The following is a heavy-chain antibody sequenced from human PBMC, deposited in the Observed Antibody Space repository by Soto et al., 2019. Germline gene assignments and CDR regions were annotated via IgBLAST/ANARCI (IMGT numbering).Heavy chain of an antibody. V-gene: IGHV4-34*01. CDR1: GGSFSGYY. J-gene: IGHJ5*02. D-gene: IGHD2-15*01. Sequence: ETLSLTCAVYGGSFSGYYWSWIRQPPGKGLEWIGEINHSGSTNYNPSLKSRVTISVDTSKNQFSLKLSSVTAADTAVYYCARGVVVVVAAYGNWFDPWGQGTLVTVSS. CDR3: ARGVVVVVAAYGNWFDP. CDR2: INHSGST.